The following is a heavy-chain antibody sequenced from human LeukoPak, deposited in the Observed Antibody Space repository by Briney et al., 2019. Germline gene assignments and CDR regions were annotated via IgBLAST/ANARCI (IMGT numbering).Heavy chain of an antibody. V-gene: IGHV3-74*01. Sequence: GSLRLSCAASGFTFRDHWMHWVRQAPGKGLVWVSRVYGDGSGANYADFVRGRFTISRDNAKDTLYLQMNSLRAEDTAVYYCVSLVVTADLAFDIWGQGTMVTVSS. CDR1: GFTFRDHW. D-gene: IGHD2-21*02. CDR2: VYGDGSGA. J-gene: IGHJ3*02. CDR3: VSLVVTADLAFDI.